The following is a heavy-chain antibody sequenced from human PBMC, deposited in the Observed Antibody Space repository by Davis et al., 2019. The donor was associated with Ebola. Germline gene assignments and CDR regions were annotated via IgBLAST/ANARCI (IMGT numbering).Heavy chain of an antibody. V-gene: IGHV3-23*01. CDR2: ITSSGGTT. D-gene: IGHD6-19*01. CDR3: AKGGSGWPSDYSYETGV. CDR1: GFTFSRYA. Sequence: GGSLRLSCAASGFTFSRYAMTWARQAPGKGLEWVSAITSSGGTTYYADSVKGRFTISRDNYRNPLYLQMTSLRVDDTAVYYCAKGGSGWPSDYSYETGVWGSGATVTVSS. J-gene: IGHJ6*04.